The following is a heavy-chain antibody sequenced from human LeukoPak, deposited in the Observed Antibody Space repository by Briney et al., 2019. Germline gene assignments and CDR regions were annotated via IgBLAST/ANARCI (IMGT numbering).Heavy chain of an antibody. D-gene: IGHD6-13*01. CDR2: ISSSSSYI. J-gene: IGHJ4*02. V-gene: IGHV3-21*01. CDR3: AGQQLVESYFDY. CDR1: GFTFSSYS. Sequence: PGGSLSLSCAASGFTFSSYSMNWVRQAPGKGLEWVSSISSSSSYIYYADSVKGRFTISRDNAKNSLYLQMNSLRAEDTAVYYCAGQQLVESYFDYWGQGTLVTVSS.